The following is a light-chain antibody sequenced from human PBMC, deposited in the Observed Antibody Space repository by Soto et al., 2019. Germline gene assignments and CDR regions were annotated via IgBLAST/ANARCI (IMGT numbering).Light chain of an antibody. CDR3: QQYYSIQMST. Sequence: DIVMTQSPDSLAVSLGERATINCKSSQSVLYSSDNKNYLAWYQQKPGQPPKLLIYWASTRESGVPDRFSGSGSGTDFTLTISSLQAEDVAVYFCQQYYSIQMSTFGQGTKLEIK. V-gene: IGKV4-1*01. CDR1: QSVLYSSDNKNY. CDR2: WAS. J-gene: IGKJ2*01.